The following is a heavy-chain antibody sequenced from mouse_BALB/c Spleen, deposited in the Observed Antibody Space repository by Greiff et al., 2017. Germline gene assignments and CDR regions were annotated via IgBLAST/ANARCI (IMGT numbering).Heavy chain of an antibody. D-gene: IGHD2-3*01. Sequence: QVQLQQSGAELVRPGTSVKVSCKASGYAFTNYLIEWVKQRPGQGLEWIGVINPGSGGTNYNEKFKGKATLTADKSSSTAYMQLSSLTSDDSAVYFCARDGYYEDYFDYWGQGTTLTVSS. CDR3: ARDGYYEDYFDY. CDR1: GYAFTNYL. V-gene: IGHV1-54*01. CDR2: INPGSGGT. J-gene: IGHJ2*01.